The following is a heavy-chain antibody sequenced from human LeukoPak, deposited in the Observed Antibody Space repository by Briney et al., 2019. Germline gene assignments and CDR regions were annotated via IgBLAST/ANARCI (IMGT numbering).Heavy chain of an antibody. V-gene: IGHV1-18*01. CDR2: ISAYNGNT. J-gene: IGHJ1*01. CDR1: GYTFTSYG. CDR3: ARDQGRAAAAGTEILFQH. Sequence: GASVKVSCKASGYTFTSYGISWVRQAPGQGLEWMGWISAYNGNTNYAQKLQGRVTMTTDTSTSTAYMELRSLRSDDTAVYYCARDQGRAAAAGTEILFQHWGQGTLVTVSS. D-gene: IGHD6-13*01.